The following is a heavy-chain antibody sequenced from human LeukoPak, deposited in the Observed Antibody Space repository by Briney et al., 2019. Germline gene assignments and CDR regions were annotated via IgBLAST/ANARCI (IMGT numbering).Heavy chain of an antibody. D-gene: IGHD5-24*01. CDR2: IYYSGST. CDR3: ARDTSRDGYNYDY. Sequence: SQTLSLTCTVSGGSISSGDYYWSWIRPPPGKGLEWIGYIYYSGSTYYNPSLKSRVTISVDTSKNQFSLKLSSVTAADTAVYYCARDTSRDGYNYDYWGQGTLVTVSS. V-gene: IGHV4-30-4*01. CDR1: GGSISSGDYY. J-gene: IGHJ4*02.